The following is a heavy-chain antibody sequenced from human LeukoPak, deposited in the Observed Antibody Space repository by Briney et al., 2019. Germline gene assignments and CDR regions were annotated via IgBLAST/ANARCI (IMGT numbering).Heavy chain of an antibody. CDR3: ASSANYGGNSGYFDC. CDR2: IYYSGST. V-gene: IGHV4-39*01. J-gene: IGHJ4*02. Sequence: SETLSLTCTVSGGSISSSSYYWGWIRQPPGKGLEWIGSIYYSGSTYYNPSLKSRVTLSVDTSKNQFSLKMSSVTAADTGVYYCASSANYGGNSGYFDCWGQGTLVTVSS. CDR1: GGSISSSSYY. D-gene: IGHD4-23*01.